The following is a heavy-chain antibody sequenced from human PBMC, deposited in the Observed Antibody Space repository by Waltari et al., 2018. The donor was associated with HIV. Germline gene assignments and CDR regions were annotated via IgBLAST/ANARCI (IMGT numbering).Heavy chain of an antibody. CDR1: GFTFSSYA. D-gene: IGHD3-22*01. CDR2: LSGSGAST. Sequence: EVQLLESGGGLVQPGGSLRLSCAASGFTFSSYAMSWVRQAPGKGLEWVSALSGSGASTYYADSVKGRFTISRDNSKNTLYLQMNRLRANDTAVYYCAKDSNYDSSGPIDYWGQGTLVTVSS. CDR3: AKDSNYDSSGPIDY. V-gene: IGHV3-23*01. J-gene: IGHJ4*02.